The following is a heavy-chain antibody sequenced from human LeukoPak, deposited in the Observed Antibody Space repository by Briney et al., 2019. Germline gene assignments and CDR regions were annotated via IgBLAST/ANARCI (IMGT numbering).Heavy chain of an antibody. CDR3: ARGVATYVFWNSYV. J-gene: IGHJ4*02. D-gene: IGHD3-3*01. CDR1: GFTFSSYW. Sequence: GGSLRLSCAASGFTFSSYWMSLVRQAPGKGLEWVANIKQDGSEKHYVDSVKGRFTISRDNAKNSLYLQMNSLRAEDTAVYYCARGVATYVFWNSYVWGQGTLVTVSS. CDR2: IKQDGSEK. V-gene: IGHV3-7*01.